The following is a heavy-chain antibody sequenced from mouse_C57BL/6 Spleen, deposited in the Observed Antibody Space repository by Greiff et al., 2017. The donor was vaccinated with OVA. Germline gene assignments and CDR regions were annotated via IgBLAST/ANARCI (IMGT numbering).Heavy chain of an antibody. CDR2: IDPSDSYT. Sequence: VQLQQPGAELVKPGASVKLSCKASGYTFTSYWMQWVKQRPGQGLEWIGEIDPSDSYTNYNQKFKGKATLTVDTSSSTAYMQLSSLTSEDSAVYYCARSRDGYYGFAYWGQGTLVTVSA. V-gene: IGHV1-50*01. J-gene: IGHJ3*01. CDR1: GYTFTSYW. D-gene: IGHD2-3*01. CDR3: ARSRDGYYGFAY.